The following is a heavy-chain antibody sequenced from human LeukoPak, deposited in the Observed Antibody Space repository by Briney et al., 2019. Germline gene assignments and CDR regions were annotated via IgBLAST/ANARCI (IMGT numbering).Heavy chain of an antibody. J-gene: IGHJ5*02. CDR3: ARESYYDFWSGYDWFDP. CDR1: GGTFSSYA. V-gene: IGHV1-69*04. Sequence: GSSVKVSCKASGGTFSSYAISWVRQAPGQGLEWMGRIIPILGIANYAQKFQGRVTITADKSTSTAYMELSSLRSEDTAVYYCARESYYDFWSGYDWFDPWGQGTLVTVSS. CDR2: IIPILGIA. D-gene: IGHD3-3*01.